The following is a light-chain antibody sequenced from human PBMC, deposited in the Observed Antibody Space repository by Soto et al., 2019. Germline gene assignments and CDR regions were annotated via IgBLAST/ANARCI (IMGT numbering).Light chain of an antibody. Sequence: QSALTQPASVSGSPGQSITISCIGTSSDVGGCDYVSWYQQNPGKAPKLIIYEVINRPSGVPSRFSGSKSGNTASLTISGLQAEDEADYYCSSYTSDSTHVFGSGTKLTVL. CDR3: SSYTSDSTHV. V-gene: IGLV2-14*01. CDR1: SSDVGGCDY. J-gene: IGLJ1*01. CDR2: EVI.